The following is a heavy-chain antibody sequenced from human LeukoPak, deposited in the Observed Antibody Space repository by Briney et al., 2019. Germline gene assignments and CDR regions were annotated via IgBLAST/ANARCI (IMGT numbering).Heavy chain of an antibody. Sequence: GGSLRLSCAASGFTVSSNYMSWVRQAPGKGLEWVSVIYSSGSTYYADSVKGRFTISRGNSKNTLSLQMNSLRAEDTAVYYCARGGSGWYFDYWGQGTLVTVSS. CDR2: IYSSGST. CDR3: ARGGSGWYFDY. J-gene: IGHJ4*02. CDR1: GFTVSSNY. V-gene: IGHV3-66*01. D-gene: IGHD6-19*01.